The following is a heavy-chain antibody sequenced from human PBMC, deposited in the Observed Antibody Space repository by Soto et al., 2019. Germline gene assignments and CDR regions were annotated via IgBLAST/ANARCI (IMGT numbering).Heavy chain of an antibody. CDR1: GGSFSGYY. D-gene: IGHD1-26*01. Sequence: QVQLQQWGAGLLKPSETLSLTCAVYGGSFSGYYWSWIRQPPGEGLEWIGEINHSGSTNYNPSLKSRVTISVDTSKNQFSLKLSSVTAADTAVYYCARARWDQLYYFDYWGQGTLVTVSS. V-gene: IGHV4-34*01. J-gene: IGHJ4*02. CDR2: INHSGST. CDR3: ARARWDQLYYFDY.